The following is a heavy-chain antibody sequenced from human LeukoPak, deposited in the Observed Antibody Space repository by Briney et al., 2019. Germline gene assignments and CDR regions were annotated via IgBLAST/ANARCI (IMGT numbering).Heavy chain of an antibody. Sequence: GGSLRLSCAASGFTFSDHYVDWVRQAPGKGLEWVGRSRNKAYSYTTEYAASVKGRFSISRDDSRNSVYLQMNSLKIEDTAAYYCSRDLTMVRGVTDYWGQGTLVIVSS. CDR3: SRDLTMVRGVTDY. CDR2: SRNKAYSYTT. D-gene: IGHD3-10*01. CDR1: GFTFSDHY. J-gene: IGHJ4*02. V-gene: IGHV3-72*01.